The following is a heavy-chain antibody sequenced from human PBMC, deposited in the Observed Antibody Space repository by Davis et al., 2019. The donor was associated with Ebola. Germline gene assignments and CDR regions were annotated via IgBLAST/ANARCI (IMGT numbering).Heavy chain of an antibody. D-gene: IGHD3-22*01. Sequence: GGSLRLSCAASGFTFSSYAMSWVRQAPGKGLEWVSAISGSGGSTYYADSVKGRFTISRDNSKNTLYLQMNSLRAEDTAVYYCAKDEYYYDSSGYYGGYNWFDPWGQGTLVIVSS. V-gene: IGHV3-23*01. CDR2: ISGSGGST. J-gene: IGHJ5*02. CDR1: GFTFSSYA. CDR3: AKDEYYYDSSGYYGGYNWFDP.